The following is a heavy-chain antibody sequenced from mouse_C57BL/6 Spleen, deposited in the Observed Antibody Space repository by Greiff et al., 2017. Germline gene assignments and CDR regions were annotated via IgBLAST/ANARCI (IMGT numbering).Heavy chain of an antibody. V-gene: IGHV6-6*01. CDR1: GFTFSDAW. J-gene: IGHJ4*01. Sequence: EVKLMESGGGLVQPGGSMKLSCAASGFTFSDAWMDWVRQSPEKGLEWVAEIRNKANNHATYYAESVKGRFTISRDDSKSSVYLQMNSLRAEDTGIYYCTRGTGDYDGDYYAMDYWGQGTSVTVSS. CDR3: TRGTGDYDGDYYAMDY. CDR2: IRNKANNHAT. D-gene: IGHD2-4*01.